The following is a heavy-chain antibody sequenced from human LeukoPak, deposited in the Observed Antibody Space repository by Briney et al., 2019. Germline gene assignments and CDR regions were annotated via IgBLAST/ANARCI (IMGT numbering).Heavy chain of an antibody. Sequence: SETLSLTCTVSGGSLSTSSYYWGWIRQPPGRGLEWIGSIYYSGSTYYNPSLRSRVTISVDTSKNQFSPRLSSVTAADTAVYYCARSYCSSISCYAVGAFDIWGQGTMVTVSS. V-gene: IGHV4-39*01. CDR1: GGSLSTSSYY. J-gene: IGHJ3*02. CDR3: ARSYCSSISCYAVGAFDI. D-gene: IGHD2-2*01. CDR2: IYYSGST.